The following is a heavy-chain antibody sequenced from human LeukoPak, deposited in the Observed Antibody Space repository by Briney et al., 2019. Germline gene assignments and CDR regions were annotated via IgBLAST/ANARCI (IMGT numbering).Heavy chain of an antibody. J-gene: IGHJ5*02. CDR2: INHSGST. V-gene: IGHV4-34*01. D-gene: IGHD2-2*01. CDR3: ARSKAHLSTSWYGTWFDP. CDR1: GGSFSGYY. Sequence: SETLSLTCAVYGGSFSGYYWSWIRQPPGKGLEWIGEINHSGSTNYNPSLKSRVTISVDTSKNQLSLKLSSVTAADTAVYYCARSKAHLSTSWYGTWFDPWGQGTLVTVPS.